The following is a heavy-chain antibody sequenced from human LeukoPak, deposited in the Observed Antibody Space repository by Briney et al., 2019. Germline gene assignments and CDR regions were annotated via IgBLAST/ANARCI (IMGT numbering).Heavy chain of an antibody. J-gene: IGHJ4*02. Sequence: SETLSLTCTVSTASINSYYWGWVRQPAGRGLEWIGRIYTTGMTQYDPSLQSRDTMSVDTSQKQFSLNLRSVTAADTAIYFCVRHGYTASHFFLDYWSQGALVTVSS. D-gene: IGHD5-18*01. CDR2: IYTTGMT. CDR3: VRHGYTASHFFLDY. CDR1: TASINSYY. V-gene: IGHV4-4*07.